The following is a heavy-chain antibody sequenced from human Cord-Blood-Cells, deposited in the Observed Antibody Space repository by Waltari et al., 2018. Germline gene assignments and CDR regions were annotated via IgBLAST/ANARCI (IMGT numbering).Heavy chain of an antibody. V-gene: IGHV1-69*01. CDR3: ARVAGGFDY. J-gene: IGHJ4*02. Sequence: QVQLVQSGAEVKQPGSSVTVSCNASGCTFSSYAMCWVRQAPGQGLEWMGGIIPIFGTANYAQKFQGRVTITADESTSTAYMELSSLRSEDTAVYYCARVAGGFDYWGQGTLVTVSS. CDR1: GCTFSSYA. D-gene: IGHD3-10*01. CDR2: IIPIFGTA.